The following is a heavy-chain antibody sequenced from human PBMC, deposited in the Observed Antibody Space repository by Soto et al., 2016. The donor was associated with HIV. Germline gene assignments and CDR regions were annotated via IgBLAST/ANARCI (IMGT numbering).Heavy chain of an antibody. D-gene: IGHD6-19*01. CDR2: ISPKNGDT. J-gene: IGHJ3*01. CDR1: GYTFATYD. V-gene: IGHV1-8*03. Sequence: QVQLVQSGAEVKKPGASVKVSCVTSGYTFATYDINWVRQAPGQGLEWMGWISPKNGDTAYAQKFQGRVTFTRETSTKTVYMELTSLRSEDTAIYYCARPFIDGWGAFDVWGQGTMITVSS. CDR3: ARPFIDGWGAFDV.